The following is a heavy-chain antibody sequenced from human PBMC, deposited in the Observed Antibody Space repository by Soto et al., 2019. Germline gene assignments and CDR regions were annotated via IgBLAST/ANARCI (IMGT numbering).Heavy chain of an antibody. J-gene: IGHJ6*04. CDR1: GYSFTSYW. CDR2: IYPGDSDT. Sequence: PGESLKISCKGSGYSFTSYWIGWVRQMPGKGLEWMGIIYPGDSDTRYSPSFQGQVTISADKSISTAYLQWSSLKASDTAMYYCASSPGIAVAGTHYYYYGMDIWGKGSTVTASS. D-gene: IGHD6-19*01. V-gene: IGHV5-51*01. CDR3: ASSPGIAVAGTHYYYYGMDI.